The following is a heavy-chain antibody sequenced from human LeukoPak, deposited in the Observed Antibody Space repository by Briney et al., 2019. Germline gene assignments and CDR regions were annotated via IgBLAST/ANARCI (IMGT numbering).Heavy chain of an antibody. J-gene: IGHJ6*03. CDR1: GFTFSSYE. CDR3: AKDHGPAAMGPLWTNYYYYYMDV. Sequence: GGSLRLSCAASGFTFSSYEMNWVRQAPGKGLEWVSYISSSGSTIYYADSVKGRFTISRDNAKNSLYLQMNSLRAEDTAVYYCAKDHGPAAMGPLWTNYYYYYMDVWGKGTTVTISS. D-gene: IGHD2-2*01. V-gene: IGHV3-48*03. CDR2: ISSSGSTI.